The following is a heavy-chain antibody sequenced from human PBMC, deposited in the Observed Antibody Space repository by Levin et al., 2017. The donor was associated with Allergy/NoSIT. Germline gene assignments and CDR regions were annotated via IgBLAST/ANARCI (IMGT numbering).Heavy chain of an antibody. Sequence: LSLTCVASGFTFSNYWMTWVRQPPGKGLEWVANIKQDGSDKFYAESVKGRFTISRDNAKNSLFLQMNYLGTDDTAVYFCARDTTVGGEAWGQGTLVTVSS. D-gene: IGHD4-11*01. CDR1: GFTFSNYW. V-gene: IGHV3-7*03. CDR2: IKQDGSDK. J-gene: IGHJ5*02. CDR3: ARDTTVGGEA.